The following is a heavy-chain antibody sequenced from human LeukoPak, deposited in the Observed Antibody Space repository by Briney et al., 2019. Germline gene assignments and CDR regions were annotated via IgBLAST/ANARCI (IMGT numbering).Heavy chain of an antibody. Sequence: SETLSLTCAVYGGSFSGYYWSWIRQPPGKGLEWIGEINHSGSTNYNPSLKSRVTISVDTSKNQFSLKLSSVTAADTAVYYCARGSLQYNYYYYYGMDVWGQGTTVTVSS. D-gene: IGHD4-11*01. CDR3: ARGSLQYNYYYYYGMDV. J-gene: IGHJ6*02. V-gene: IGHV4-34*01. CDR2: INHSGST. CDR1: GGSFSGYY.